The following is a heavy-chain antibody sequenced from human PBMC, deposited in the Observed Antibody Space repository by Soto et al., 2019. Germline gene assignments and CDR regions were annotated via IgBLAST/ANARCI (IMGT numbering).Heavy chain of an antibody. V-gene: IGHV1-8*01. J-gene: IGHJ5*02. CDR2: MNPNSGNT. D-gene: IGHD6-13*01. CDR3: ARGRGYSSSWYLYGGNWFDP. CDR1: GYTFTSYD. Sequence: QVQLVQSGAEVKKPGASVKVSCKASGYTFTSYDINWVRQATGQGLEWMGWMNPNSGNTGYAQKFQGRVTMTRNASISTAYMELSSLRSEDTAVYYCARGRGYSSSWYLYGGNWFDPWGQGTLVTVSS.